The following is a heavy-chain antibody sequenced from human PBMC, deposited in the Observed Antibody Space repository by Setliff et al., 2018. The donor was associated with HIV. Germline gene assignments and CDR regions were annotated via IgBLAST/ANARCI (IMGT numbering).Heavy chain of an antibody. CDR2: IIPMVSLP. Sequence: SVKVSCKASGGSFSDYSISWVRQAPGQAFEWMGGIIPMVSLPNFAQSFLGRLTITANRSTTTAYMELRRLTSEDTAVYYCARGQLKPTGYFFDYWGLGTPVTVSS. V-gene: IGHV1-69*10. D-gene: IGHD1-1*01. CDR1: GGSFSDYS. J-gene: IGHJ4*02. CDR3: ARGQLKPTGYFFDY.